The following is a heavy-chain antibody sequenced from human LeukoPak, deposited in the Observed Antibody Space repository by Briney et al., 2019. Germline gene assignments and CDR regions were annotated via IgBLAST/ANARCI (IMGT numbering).Heavy chain of an antibody. CDR2: ISGSGGST. Sequence: AGGSLRLSCAASGFTFSSYAMSWVRQAPGKGLEWVSAISGSGGSTYYADSVKGRFTISRGNSKNTLYLQMNSLRAEDTAVYYCAKWFLAGNYFDYWGQGTLVTVSS. CDR1: GFTFSSYA. V-gene: IGHV3-23*01. D-gene: IGHD6-19*01. J-gene: IGHJ4*02. CDR3: AKWFLAGNYFDY.